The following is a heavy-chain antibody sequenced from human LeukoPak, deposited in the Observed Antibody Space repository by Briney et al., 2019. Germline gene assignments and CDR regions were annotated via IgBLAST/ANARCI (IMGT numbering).Heavy chain of an antibody. CDR3: AKDRPDYDRGYNWFQP. V-gene: IGHV3-33*06. CDR1: GFTFSSYG. CDR2: IWYNGSNK. Sequence: QPGGSLRLSCAASGFTFSSYGMHWVRQAPGKGLEWVAVIWYNGSNKYYADSVKGRFTISRDNSKNTLYLQMNSLRAEDTAVYYCAKDRPDYDRGYNWFQPWGQGTLVTVSS. D-gene: IGHD3-22*01. J-gene: IGHJ5*02.